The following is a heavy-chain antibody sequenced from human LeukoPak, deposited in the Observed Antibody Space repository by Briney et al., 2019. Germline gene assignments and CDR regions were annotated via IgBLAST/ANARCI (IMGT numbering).Heavy chain of an antibody. Sequence: GESLKISCKGSGYSFTSYWIGWVRQMPGKGLEWMGIIYPGDSDTRYSPSFQGQVTISADKSISTAYLQWSSLKASDTAMYYCASGEDYYDSSGSLGAFDIWGQGTMVTVSS. CDR3: ASGEDYYDSSGSLGAFDI. D-gene: IGHD3-22*01. CDR2: IYPGDSDT. V-gene: IGHV5-51*01. CDR1: GYSFTSYW. J-gene: IGHJ3*02.